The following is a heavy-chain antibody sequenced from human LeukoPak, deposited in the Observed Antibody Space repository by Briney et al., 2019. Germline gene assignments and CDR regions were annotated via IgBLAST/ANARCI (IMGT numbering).Heavy chain of an antibody. CDR1: GGSISSSSYY. J-gene: IGHJ4*02. D-gene: IGHD3-9*01. CDR2: IYYSGST. V-gene: IGHV4-39*01. CDR3: ARGMRYFGL. Sequence: SETLSLTCTVSGGSISSSSYYWGWIRQPPGKGLEWIGSIYYSGSTYYNPSLKSRVTISVDTSKNQFSLKLSSVTAADPAVYYCARGMRYFGLWGQGTLVTVSS.